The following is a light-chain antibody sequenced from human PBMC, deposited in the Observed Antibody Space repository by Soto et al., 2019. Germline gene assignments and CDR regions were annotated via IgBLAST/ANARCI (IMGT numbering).Light chain of an antibody. CDR3: MQALQTPLT. CDR1: QSLLDSDGYKY. V-gene: IGKV2-28*01. CDR2: LGS. J-gene: IGKJ4*01. Sequence: IVMTQSPLYLPVNPGEPASISCRSSQSLLDSDGYKYLDWYVQKPGQSPQLLIYLGSNRASGVPDRFSGSGSDTDFTLTINTVEAEDVGVYYCMQALQTPLTFGGGTRLEIK.